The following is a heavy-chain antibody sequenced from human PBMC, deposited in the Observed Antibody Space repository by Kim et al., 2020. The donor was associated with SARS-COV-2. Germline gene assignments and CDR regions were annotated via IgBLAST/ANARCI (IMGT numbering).Heavy chain of an antibody. V-gene: IGHV1-2*02. Sequence: ASVKVSCKASGYTFTGYYMHWVRQAPGQGLEWMGWINPNSGGTNYAQKFQGRVTMTRDTSISTAYMELSRLRSDDTAVYYCARGGDGPSSIAALNVWGQGTTVTVSS. J-gene: IGHJ6*02. D-gene: IGHD6-6*01. CDR2: INPNSGGT. CDR1: GYTFTGYY. CDR3: ARGGDGPSSIAALNV.